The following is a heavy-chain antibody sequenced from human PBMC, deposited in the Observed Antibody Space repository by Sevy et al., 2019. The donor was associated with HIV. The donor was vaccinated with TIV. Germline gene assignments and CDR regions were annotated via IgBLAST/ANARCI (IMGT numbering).Heavy chain of an antibody. CDR2: IRYDRSNK. D-gene: IGHD3-10*01. CDR3: AKGAMVQGGHDYFQH. Sequence: GGSRRLSCAASGFTFSSYGMHWVRQAPGKGLEWVAFIRYDRSNKYYADSVKGRFTISRDNSKNTLYLQMNSLRAEDTAVYYCAKGAMVQGGHDYFQHWGQGTLVTVSS. J-gene: IGHJ1*01. CDR1: GFTFSSYG. V-gene: IGHV3-30*02.